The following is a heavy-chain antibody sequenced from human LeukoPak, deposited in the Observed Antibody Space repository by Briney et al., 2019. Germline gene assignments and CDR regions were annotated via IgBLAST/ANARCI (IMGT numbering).Heavy chain of an antibody. V-gene: IGHV4-59*01. Sequence: SETLSLTCTASGGSISSYYWSWIRQPPGKGLEWIGYIYYSGSTNYNPSLKSRVTISVDTSKNQFSLKLSSVTAADTAVYYCARDLLVGTGTTYYYYGMDVWGQGTTVTVSS. J-gene: IGHJ6*02. D-gene: IGHD1-1*01. CDR2: IYYSGST. CDR3: ARDLLVGTGTTYYYYGMDV. CDR1: GGSISSYY.